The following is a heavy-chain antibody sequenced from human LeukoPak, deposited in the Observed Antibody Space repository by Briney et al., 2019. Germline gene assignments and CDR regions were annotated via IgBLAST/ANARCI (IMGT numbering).Heavy chain of an antibody. J-gene: IGHJ4*02. CDR2: IYPGDSDT. CDR3: ARRSGWYYFDY. CDR1: GYRFSSNW. V-gene: IGHV5-51*01. D-gene: IGHD6-19*01. Sequence: GESLKISCKGSGYRFSSNWIGWVRQMPGKGLEWMGIIYPGDSDTRYTPSFQGQVTISADKSISTAYLQWSSLKASDTAMYYCARRSGWYYFDYWGQGTLVTVSS.